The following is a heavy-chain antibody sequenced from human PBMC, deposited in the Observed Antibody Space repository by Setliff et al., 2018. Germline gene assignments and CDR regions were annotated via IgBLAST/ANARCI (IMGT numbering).Heavy chain of an antibody. Sequence: PSETLSLTCTVSGASLNSGTYYWGWIRQPPGKGLEWIGRIYYRWDTYYNASLKGRLTISVDMAQNQFSLRLTSVTAADTAVYYCAKTGTYRYFDYWGQGALVTVSS. CDR1: GASLNSGTYY. V-gene: IGHV4-39*01. J-gene: IGHJ4*02. CDR2: IYYRWDT. CDR3: AKTGTYRYFDY. D-gene: IGHD1-1*01.